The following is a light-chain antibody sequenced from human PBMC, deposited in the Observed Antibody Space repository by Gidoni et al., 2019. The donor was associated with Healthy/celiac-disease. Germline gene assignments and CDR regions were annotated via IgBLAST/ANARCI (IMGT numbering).Light chain of an antibody. CDR2: DAS. Sequence: EIVLPQSPATLSLSPGERATPSCRASQSVSSYLAWYKQKPGQAPRRLIYDASNSATGIPARCSVSVSGTDFTLTISSLEPEDFAVYYCQQRSNWPYTFGQGTKLEIK. J-gene: IGKJ2*01. V-gene: IGKV3-11*01. CDR3: QQRSNWPYT. CDR1: QSVSSY.